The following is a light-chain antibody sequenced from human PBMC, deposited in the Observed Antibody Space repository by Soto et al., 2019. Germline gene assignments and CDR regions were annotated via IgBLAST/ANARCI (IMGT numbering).Light chain of an antibody. CDR2: GAS. V-gene: IGKV3-20*01. CDR3: QHNDNSPEFT. J-gene: IGKJ3*01. CDR1: QSIDSYY. Sequence: EIVLTQSPGTLSLSPGERATLSCRASQSIDSYYLAWYQQKPGQAPRLLIYGASNRATGIPDRFSGSGSGTDFTLTISRLEPEDFAVFYCQHNDNSPEFTFGPGTKVDIK.